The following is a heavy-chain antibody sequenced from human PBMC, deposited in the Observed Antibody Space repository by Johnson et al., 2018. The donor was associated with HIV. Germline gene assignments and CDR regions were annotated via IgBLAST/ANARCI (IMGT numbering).Heavy chain of an antibody. CDR3: TTVGCHDAFDI. Sequence: EVQLVESGGGLVKPGGSLSLSCAASGFTFSNAWMSWVRQAPGKGLEWVGRIKRKTDGGTTDYAAPVTGRFTISRDDSKNTLYLQLNSLKTEDTAVYYCTTVGCHDAFDIWGQGTMVTVSS. V-gene: IGHV3-15*01. J-gene: IGHJ3*02. CDR1: GFTFSNAW. D-gene: IGHD2-15*01. CDR2: IKRKTDGGTT.